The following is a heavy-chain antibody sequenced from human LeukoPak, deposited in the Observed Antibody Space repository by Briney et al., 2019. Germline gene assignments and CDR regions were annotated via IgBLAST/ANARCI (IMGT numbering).Heavy chain of an antibody. CDR3: ARVPRGNLRYYYYYMDV. J-gene: IGHJ6*03. V-gene: IGHV4-34*01. Sequence: SETLSLTCAVYGGSFGGYYWSWIRQPPGKGLEWIGEINHSGSTNYNPSLKSRVTISVDTSKNQFSLKLSSVTAADTAVYYCARVPRGNLRYYYYYMDVWGKGTTVTVSS. CDR2: INHSGST. CDR1: GGSFGGYY. D-gene: IGHD3-10*01.